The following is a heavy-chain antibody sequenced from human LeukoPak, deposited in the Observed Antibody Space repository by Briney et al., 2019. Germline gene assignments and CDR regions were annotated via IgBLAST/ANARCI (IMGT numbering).Heavy chain of an antibody. D-gene: IGHD2-8*01. J-gene: IGHJ6*03. V-gene: IGHV4-39*07. Sequence: PSETLSLTCTVSGGSISSSSYYWGWIRQPPGKGLEWIGSIYYSGSTYYNPSLKSRVTISVDTSKNQFSLKLSSVTAADTAVYYCARVSCTNGVCSYYYYYYMDVWGKGTTVTVSS. CDR3: ARVSCTNGVCSYYYYYYMDV. CDR1: GGSISSSSYY. CDR2: IYYSGST.